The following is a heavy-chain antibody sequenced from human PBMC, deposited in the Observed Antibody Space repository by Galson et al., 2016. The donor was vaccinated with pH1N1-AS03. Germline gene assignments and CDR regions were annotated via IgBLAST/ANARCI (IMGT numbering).Heavy chain of an antibody. Sequence: SETLSLTCAVYGGSFSGYYWSWIRQSPGKGLEWIGETNDSGSTNYNPSLKSRVTISINTSKIQFSLNLSSVTAADTAVYYCARKRYYANFDYWGQGTLVIVSS. V-gene: IGHV4-34*01. J-gene: IGHJ4*02. CDR2: TNDSGST. CDR3: ARKRYYANFDY. D-gene: IGHD1-26*01. CDR1: GGSFSGYY.